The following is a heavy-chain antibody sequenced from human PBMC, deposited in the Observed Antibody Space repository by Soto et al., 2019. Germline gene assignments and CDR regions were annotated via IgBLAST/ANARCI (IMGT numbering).Heavy chain of an antibody. V-gene: IGHV3-74*01. Sequence: PGGSLRLSCAASGFTFGNYWMHWVRQAPGKGLVWVSRINNDGSSTGYADSMKGRFTISRDNAKNTLYLQMNSLRAEDTAVYYCARSAAYYGMDVWGQGTTVTV. CDR3: ARSAAYYGMDV. D-gene: IGHD6-25*01. J-gene: IGHJ6*02. CDR2: INNDGSST. CDR1: GFTFGNYW.